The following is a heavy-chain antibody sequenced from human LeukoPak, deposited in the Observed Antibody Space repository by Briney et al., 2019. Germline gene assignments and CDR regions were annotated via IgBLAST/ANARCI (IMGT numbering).Heavy chain of an antibody. Sequence: PGGSLRLSCAASGFTFSTYAMSWVRHAPGKGLEWVSTISVRGGTTHYADSVKGRFTLSRDNSKNTLYLQMSSLRAEDTAVYYCARSRSGYGIFDFWGQGTLVTVSS. CDR2: ISVRGGTT. CDR3: ARSRSGYGIFDF. V-gene: IGHV3-23*01. D-gene: IGHD3-22*01. J-gene: IGHJ4*02. CDR1: GFTFSTYA.